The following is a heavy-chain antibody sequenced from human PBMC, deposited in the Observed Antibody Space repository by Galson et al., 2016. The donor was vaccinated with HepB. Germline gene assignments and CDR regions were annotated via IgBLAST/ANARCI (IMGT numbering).Heavy chain of an antibody. V-gene: IGHV3-7*01. D-gene: IGHD3-3*01. CDR3: AKVNLNYDFWSGYFLVGMDV. CDR1: GFTFSMFW. CDR2: IRQDGFEK. Sequence: SLRLSCAASGFTFSMFWVSWVRQAPGKGLEWVANIRQDGFEKDYVDSVKGRFTISRDNAKNSVYLQMNSLRAEDTAVYYCAKVNLNYDFWSGYFLVGMDVGGQGTTVTVS. J-gene: IGHJ6*02.